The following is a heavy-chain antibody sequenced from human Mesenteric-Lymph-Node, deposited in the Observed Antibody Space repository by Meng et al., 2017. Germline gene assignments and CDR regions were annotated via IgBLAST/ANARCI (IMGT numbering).Heavy chain of an antibody. J-gene: IGHJ4*02. CDR1: GGSISSSNW. CDR2: IYHSGST. V-gene: IGHV4-4*02. CDR3: ARAYSGTYYFDY. Sequence: QGQRQGSGPGLVKPSGTLSLTCAVSGGSISSSNWWSWVRQPPGKGLEWIGEIYHSGSTNYNPSLKSRVTISVDTSKNQFSLKLSSVTAADTAVYYCARAYSGTYYFDYWGQGTLVTVSS. D-gene: IGHD5-12*01.